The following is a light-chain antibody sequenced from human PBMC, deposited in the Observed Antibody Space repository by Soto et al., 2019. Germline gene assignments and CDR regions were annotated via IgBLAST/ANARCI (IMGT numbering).Light chain of an antibody. J-gene: IGLJ1*01. CDR1: SSDIGGYNA. Sequence: QSVLTQPASVSGSPGQTITISCTGTSSDIGGYNAVSWYQHHPGKAPKLIIYEATHRPSGVSDRFSASKSGNTASLTISGLQAEDEADYYSTSTRINPLSLFGTVPKATV. CDR2: EAT. V-gene: IGLV2-14*01. CDR3: TSTRINPLSL.